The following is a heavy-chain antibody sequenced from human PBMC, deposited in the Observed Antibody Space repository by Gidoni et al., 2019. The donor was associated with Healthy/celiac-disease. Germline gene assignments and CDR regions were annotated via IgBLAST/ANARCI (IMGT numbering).Heavy chain of an antibody. V-gene: IGHV1-69*04. CDR1: GGTFSSYA. CDR2: IIPILGIA. D-gene: IGHD4-17*01. Sequence: QVQLVQSGAEVKKPGSSVKVSCKASGGTFSSYAISWVRQAPGQGLEWMGRIIPILGIANYAQKFQGRVTITADKSTSTAYMELSSLRSEDTAVYYCARVKDDYGDYHRYYYYYMDVWGKGTTVTVSS. CDR3: ARVKDDYGDYHRYYYYYMDV. J-gene: IGHJ6*03.